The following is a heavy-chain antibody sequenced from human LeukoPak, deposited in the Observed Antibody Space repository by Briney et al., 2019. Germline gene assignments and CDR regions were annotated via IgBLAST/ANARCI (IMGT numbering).Heavy chain of an antibody. Sequence: GGSLRLSCAASGFNLGNYVMSWFRQAPGKGLEWGSAISGNGYNTYYADSVKGRFTISSESSGNTLSLQMHNLRAEDTAVYYCAKGVRLWFAFYFDYWGQGTLVTVSS. V-gene: IGHV3-23*01. CDR1: GFNLGNYV. CDR3: AKGVRLWFAFYFDY. CDR2: ISGNGYNT. J-gene: IGHJ4*02. D-gene: IGHD3-10*01.